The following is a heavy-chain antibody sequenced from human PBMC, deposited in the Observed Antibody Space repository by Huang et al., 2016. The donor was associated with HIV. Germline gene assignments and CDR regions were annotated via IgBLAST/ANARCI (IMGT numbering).Heavy chain of an antibody. D-gene: IGHD1-1*01. CDR3: ARERMMSWLDDHDAFDI. Sequence: QVQLQQWGAGLLKPSETLSLTCAVYGGSFSGYYWSWIRQSPGQGLEWIGEINHSGSTNYNPALKSRLTISGDTSKNQFSLKLSSVTAADTAVYYCARERMMSWLDDHDAFDIWGQGTMVTVSS. CDR1: GGSFSGYY. J-gene: IGHJ3*02. V-gene: IGHV4-34*01. CDR2: INHSGST.